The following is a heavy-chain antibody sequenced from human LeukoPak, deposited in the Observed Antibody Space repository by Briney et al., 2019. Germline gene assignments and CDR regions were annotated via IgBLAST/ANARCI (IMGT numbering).Heavy chain of an antibody. Sequence: GGSLRLSCAASGFSFSSYGMTWVRQAPGKGLEWVSSISGRGGTTYYADSVKGRFTISRDNSKNSLYLQTNSLRAEDTAVYYCAKDRISCITTSCPQGLDYWGQGTLVTVSS. D-gene: IGHD2-2*01. V-gene: IGHV3-23*01. CDR1: GFSFSSYG. CDR2: ISGRGGTT. J-gene: IGHJ4*02. CDR3: AKDRISCITTSCPQGLDY.